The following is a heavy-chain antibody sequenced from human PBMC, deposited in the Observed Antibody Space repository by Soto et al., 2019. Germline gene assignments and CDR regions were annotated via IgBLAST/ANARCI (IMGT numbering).Heavy chain of an antibody. CDR2: IYYSGST. J-gene: IGHJ5*02. Sequence: QVQLQESGPGLVKPSETLSLTCTVSGGSISSYYWGWIRQPPGKGLEWIGYIYYSGSTNYNPSLKIRDTLTVDPSKNQFSLKLSSVTAADTAVYCCARVLFGRGNWFDPWGQGTLVTVSS. V-gene: IGHV4-59*01. CDR3: ARVLFGRGNWFDP. D-gene: IGHD3-3*01. CDR1: GGSISSYY.